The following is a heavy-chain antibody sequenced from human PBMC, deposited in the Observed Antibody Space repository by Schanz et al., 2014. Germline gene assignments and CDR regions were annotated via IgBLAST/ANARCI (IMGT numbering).Heavy chain of an antibody. Sequence: DVQLAESGGGLVQPGGSLRLSCAASGFTLSSYALSWVRQSPGKGLEWVSAINTADTTYYADSVKGRFTVSRDNSKNTVYLHMNSLRDEDTAVYYCAIVMNSAATAPESWGQGTLVVVSS. J-gene: IGHJ5*02. CDR1: GFTLSSYA. CDR2: INTADTT. CDR3: AIVMNSAATAPES. V-gene: IGHV3-23*04. D-gene: IGHD6-25*01.